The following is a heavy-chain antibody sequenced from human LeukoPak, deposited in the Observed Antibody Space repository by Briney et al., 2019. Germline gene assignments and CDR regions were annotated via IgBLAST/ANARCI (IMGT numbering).Heavy chain of an antibody. V-gene: IGHV3-33*06. CDR1: GFTFGSYG. J-gene: IGHJ4*02. CDR3: AKGGQSWLPYFYY. D-gene: IGHD5-24*01. CDR2: IWYDGSNK. Sequence: GRSLRLSCAASGFTFGSYGMHWVRQAPGKGLEWVAVIWYDGSNKYYADSVKGRFTISRDNSKNTLYLQMNSLRAEDTAVYYCAKGGQSWLPYFYYWGQGTLVTVSS.